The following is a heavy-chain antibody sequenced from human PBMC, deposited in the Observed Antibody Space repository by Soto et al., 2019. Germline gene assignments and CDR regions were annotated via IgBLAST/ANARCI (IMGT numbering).Heavy chain of an antibody. CDR1: GGSISTYY. D-gene: IGHD2-15*01. CDR3: ARLNDCSGGTCNWFHDY. Sequence: PSETLSLTCTVSGGSISTYYWSWIRQPPGKGLEWLGYIYYSGSTTYNPSLKGRVTISVDTSKNQFSLQLSPVTAADTAVYYCARLNDCSGGTCNWFHDYCGPGTLVTXSS. CDR2: IYYSGST. V-gene: IGHV4-59*08. J-gene: IGHJ4*02.